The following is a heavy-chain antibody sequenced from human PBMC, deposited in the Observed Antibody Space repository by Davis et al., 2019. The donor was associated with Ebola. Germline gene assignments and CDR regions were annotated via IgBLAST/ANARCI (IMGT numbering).Heavy chain of an antibody. CDR2: ISGGGQNT. CDR3: AKGEDSANYYGWFDS. J-gene: IGHJ5*01. V-gene: IGHV3-23*01. D-gene: IGHD3-10*01. CDR1: GFIFSDYA. Sequence: GESLKISCVASGFIFSDYAMSWVRQAPGKGLEYVAGISGGGQNTYYADSVKGRFTISRDESKNTLNLQMNSLRAEDTALYYCAKGEDSANYYGWFDSWGQGTPVTVSS.